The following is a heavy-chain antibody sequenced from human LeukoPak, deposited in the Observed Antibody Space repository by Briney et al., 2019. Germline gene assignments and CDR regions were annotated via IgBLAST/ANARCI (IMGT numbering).Heavy chain of an antibody. CDR3: AKDYGWFGELLFGNFDY. CDR1: GFTFSSYG. CDR2: ISYDGSNK. D-gene: IGHD3-10*01. V-gene: IGHV3-30*18. Sequence: GGSLRLSCAASGFTFSSYGMHWVRQAPGKGLGWVAVISYDGSNKYYADSVKGRFTISRDNSKNTLYLQMNSLRAEDTAVYYCAKDYGWFGELLFGNFDYWGQGTLVTVSS. J-gene: IGHJ4*02.